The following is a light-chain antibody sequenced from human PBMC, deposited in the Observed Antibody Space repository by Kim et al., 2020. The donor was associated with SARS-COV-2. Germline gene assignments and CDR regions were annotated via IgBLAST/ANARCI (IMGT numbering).Light chain of an antibody. Sequence: SASVGDRVTITCRASQAISSFLAWYQQKPGIAPKLLIFAASTLHNGVPSRFSGSGSGTHFTLTINSLQPEDLATYYCQQAHTFPWTFGQGTRWISN. CDR3: QQAHTFPWT. J-gene: IGKJ1*01. CDR2: AAS. V-gene: IGKV1-12*01. CDR1: QAISSF.